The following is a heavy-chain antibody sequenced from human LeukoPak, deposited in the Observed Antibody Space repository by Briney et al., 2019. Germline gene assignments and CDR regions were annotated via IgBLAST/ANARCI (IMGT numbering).Heavy chain of an antibody. CDR2: IIPIIGIA. Sequence: SVKVSCKASRGTFSSYAISWVRQAPGQGLEWMGRIIPIIGIANYAQKFQGRVTITADKSTSTAYMELSSLRSEDTAVYYCATHDWSRRASSGEYDICGQGTMVSVSP. V-gene: IGHV1-69*04. CDR1: RGTFSSYA. J-gene: IGHJ3*02. CDR3: ATHDWSRRASSGEYDI. D-gene: IGHD3-9*01.